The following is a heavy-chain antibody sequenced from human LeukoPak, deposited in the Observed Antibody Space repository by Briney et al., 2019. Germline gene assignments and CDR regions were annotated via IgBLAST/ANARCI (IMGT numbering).Heavy chain of an antibody. J-gene: IGHJ4*02. CDR1: GGSISTFH. CDR2: IYHSGTT. D-gene: IGHD5-12*01. Sequence: PSETLSLTCTVSGGSISTFHWRWLRQPPGKGLECFGYIYHSGTTNYSPSLKSRVTIPEHTPKNQLPLIPNYEHAAHTAVYYCTRGGYSDYDYRPFVWGQGALVTVSS. V-gene: IGHV4-59*01. CDR3: TRGGYSDYDYRPFV.